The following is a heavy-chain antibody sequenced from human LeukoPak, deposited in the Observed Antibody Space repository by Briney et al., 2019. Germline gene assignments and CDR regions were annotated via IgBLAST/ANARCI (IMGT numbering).Heavy chain of an antibody. J-gene: IGHJ2*01. CDR1: GGSISGSSYY. CDR2: IYYSGST. CDR3: ARSEKKKNWGRKNWYFDL. Sequence: SETLSLTCTVSGGSISGSSYYWGWIRQPPGKGLEWIGSIYYSGSTNYNPSLKSRVTISVDTSKNQFSLKLSSVTAADTAVYYCARSEKKKNWGRKNWYFDLWGRGTLVTVSS. D-gene: IGHD7-27*01. V-gene: IGHV4-39*07.